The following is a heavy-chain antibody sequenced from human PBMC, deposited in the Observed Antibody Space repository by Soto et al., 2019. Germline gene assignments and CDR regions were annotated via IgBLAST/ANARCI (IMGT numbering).Heavy chain of an antibody. Sequence: QVELVESGGGVVQPGRSLRLSCAASGFTFSTYGMHWVRQAPGKGLEWVAFIYYDGTNKYYGEVVKGRYTNSRDNSKNTLFLQMDSLRADDTAVYYCARAQDPYCSGGSCYFPGGYWGQGTLVTVSS. J-gene: IGHJ4*02. CDR2: IYYDGTNK. D-gene: IGHD2-15*01. V-gene: IGHV3-33*01. CDR3: ARAQDPYCSGGSCYFPGGY. CDR1: GFTFSTYG.